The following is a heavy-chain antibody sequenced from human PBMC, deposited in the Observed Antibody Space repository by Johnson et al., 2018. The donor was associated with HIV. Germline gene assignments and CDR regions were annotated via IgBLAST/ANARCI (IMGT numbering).Heavy chain of an antibody. V-gene: IGHV3-30*04. CDR3: AREMAIAAAGHDAFDI. CDR1: GFTFSSYA. D-gene: IGHD6-13*01. Sequence: QVQLVESGGGVVQPGRSLRLSCAASGFTFSSYAMHWVRQAPGQGLEWVAVISYDGSNKYYADSVKGRFTISRDNSKNTLYLQMNSLRAEDTAVYYCAREMAIAAAGHDAFDIWGQATMVTVSS. J-gene: IGHJ3*02. CDR2: ISYDGSNK.